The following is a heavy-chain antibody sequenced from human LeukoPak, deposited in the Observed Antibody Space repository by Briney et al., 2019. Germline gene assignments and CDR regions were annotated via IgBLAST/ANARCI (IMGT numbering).Heavy chain of an antibody. CDR1: GFTVSSNY. Sequence: GGSLRLSCAASGFTVSSNYMSWVRQAPGKGLEWVSVIYSGGSTYCADSVKGRFTISRDNSKNTLYLQMNSLRAEDTAVYYCVSLRFGEFMTQNYWGQGTLVTVSS. D-gene: IGHD3-10*01. V-gene: IGHV3-66*01. CDR2: IYSGGST. J-gene: IGHJ4*02. CDR3: VSLRFGEFMTQNY.